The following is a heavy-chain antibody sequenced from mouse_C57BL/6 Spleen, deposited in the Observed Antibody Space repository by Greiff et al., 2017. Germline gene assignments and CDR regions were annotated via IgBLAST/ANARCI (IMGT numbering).Heavy chain of an antibody. CDR2: INPNNGGT. D-gene: IGHD1-1*01. J-gene: IGHJ1*03. CDR1: GYTFTDYN. V-gene: IGHV1-22*01. Sequence: EVQLQQSGPELVKPGASVKMSCKASGYTFTDYNMHWVKQSHGKSLEWIGYINPNNGGTSYNQKFKGKATLTVNKSSSTAYMELRSLTSEDSAVYYCARGGDGSSYWYFDVWGTGTTVTVSS. CDR3: ARGGDGSSYWYFDV.